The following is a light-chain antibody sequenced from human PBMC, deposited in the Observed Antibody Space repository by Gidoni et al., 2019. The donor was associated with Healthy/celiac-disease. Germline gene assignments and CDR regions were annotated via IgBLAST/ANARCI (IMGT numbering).Light chain of an antibody. CDR1: QRVSSY. V-gene: IGKV3-11*01. J-gene: IGKJ1*01. CDR3: QQRSNWPPTWT. CDR2: DAS. Sequence: EIVLTQSPATLSLSPGERATLSCRASQRVSSYLAWYQQKPGQAPRLLIYDASTRATGIPARFSGSGSWTDFTLTISSLEPEDFAVYYCQQRSNWPPTWTFGQGTKVEIQ.